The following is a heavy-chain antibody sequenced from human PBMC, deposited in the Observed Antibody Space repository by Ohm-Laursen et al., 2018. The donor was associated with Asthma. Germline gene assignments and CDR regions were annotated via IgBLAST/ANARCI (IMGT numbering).Heavy chain of an antibody. Sequence: SDTLSLTCPVSGASVSNDNWWSWVRQPPGKGLEWIGEIYHSGFTNYRPSLQSRVAMFVDKSENRFSMRLTAVNAADTAVYYCVRHRAYSFDFWGQGTLVTVSS. CDR1: GASVSNDNW. V-gene: IGHV4-4*02. D-gene: IGHD2-21*01. J-gene: IGHJ4*02. CDR3: VRHRAYSFDF. CDR2: IYHSGFT.